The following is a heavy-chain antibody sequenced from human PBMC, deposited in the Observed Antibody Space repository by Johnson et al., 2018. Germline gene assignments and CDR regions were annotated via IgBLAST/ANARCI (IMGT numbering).Heavy chain of an antibody. CDR1: GFTFSSYG. J-gene: IGHJ2*01. CDR3: AKVVSVGSGGYWYFDL. CDR2: ISFDGSNK. V-gene: IGHV3-30*18. D-gene: IGHD1-26*01. Sequence: QVQLVESGGGVVQPGRSLRLSCAASGFTFSSYGMHWVRQAPGKGLEWVAVISFDGSNKYYADSVKGRFTISRDNSKNTLYLQMNGLRAEDTAVYHCAKVVSVGSGGYWYFDLWGRGTLVTVSS.